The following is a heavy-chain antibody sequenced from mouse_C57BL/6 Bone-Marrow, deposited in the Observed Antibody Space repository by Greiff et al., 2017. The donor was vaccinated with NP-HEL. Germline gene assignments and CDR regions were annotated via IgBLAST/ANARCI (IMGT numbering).Heavy chain of an antibody. CDR1: GYTFTSYW. Sequence: QVQLQQSGAELVKPGASVKLSRKASGYTFTSYWMQWVKQRPGQGLEWIGEIDPSDSYTNYNQKFKGKATLTVDTSSSTAYMQLSSLTSEDSAVYYCAKDGANWDWYFDVWGTGTTVTVSS. V-gene: IGHV1-50*01. CDR2: IDPSDSYT. CDR3: AKDGANWDWYFDV. D-gene: IGHD4-1*01. J-gene: IGHJ1*03.